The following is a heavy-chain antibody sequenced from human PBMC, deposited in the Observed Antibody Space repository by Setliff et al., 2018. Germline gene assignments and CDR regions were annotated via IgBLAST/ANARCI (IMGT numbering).Heavy chain of an antibody. Sequence: SETLSLTCTVSGASISSGTYYWSWIRQSAGKGLEWIGRIHASGSSHYNPSPQSRVTMSGDTSKNEFSLRMTSVTAADTAVYYCTRAEAYGFGGDYWGQGILVTVSS. V-gene: IGHV4-61*02. CDR2: IHASGSS. CDR1: GASISSGTYY. CDR3: TRAEAYGFGGDY. J-gene: IGHJ4*02. D-gene: IGHD3-10*01.